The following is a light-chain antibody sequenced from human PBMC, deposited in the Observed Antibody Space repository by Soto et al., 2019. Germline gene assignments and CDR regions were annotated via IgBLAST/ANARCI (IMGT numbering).Light chain of an antibody. CDR2: DVS. CDR1: SSDVGGYNY. CDR3: SSYTSSTTQV. Sequence: QAASVSGSPGQSITISCTGTSSDVGGYNYVSWYQQHPHPGKAPKLVIYDVSNRPSGVSNRFSGSKSGNTASLTISGLQAEDEADYYCSSYTSSTTQVFGGGTKLTVL. V-gene: IGLV2-14*03. J-gene: IGLJ2*01.